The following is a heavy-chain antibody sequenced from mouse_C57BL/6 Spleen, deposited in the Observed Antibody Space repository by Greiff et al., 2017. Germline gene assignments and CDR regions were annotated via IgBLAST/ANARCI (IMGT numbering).Heavy chain of an antibody. Sequence: VQLQESGAELARPGASVKLSCKASGYTFTSYGISWVKQRTGQGLEWIGEIYPRSGNTYYNEKFKGKATLTADKSSSTAYMELRSLTSEDSAVYFCSPWGGYDWYFDVWGTGTTVTVSS. V-gene: IGHV1-81*01. CDR1: GYTFTSYG. CDR2: IYPRSGNT. J-gene: IGHJ1*03. D-gene: IGHD2-2*01. CDR3: SPWGGYDWYFDV.